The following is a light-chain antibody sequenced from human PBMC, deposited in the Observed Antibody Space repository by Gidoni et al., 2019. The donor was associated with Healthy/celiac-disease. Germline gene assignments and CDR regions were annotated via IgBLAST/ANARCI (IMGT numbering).Light chain of an antibody. V-gene: IGKV1-39*01. CDR1: QSISSY. CDR2: AAS. J-gene: IGKJ2*01. CDR3: QQSYSTPMYT. Sequence: DIQMTQSPSSLSASVGDRVTITCRASQSISSYLNWYQQKPGKAPKRLIYAASSLQSGVPSRFSGSGSGTDFTLTISSLQPEDFATYYCQQSYSTPMYTFXQXTKLEIK.